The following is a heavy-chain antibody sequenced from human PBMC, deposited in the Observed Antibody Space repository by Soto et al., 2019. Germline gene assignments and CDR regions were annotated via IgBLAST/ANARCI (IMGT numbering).Heavy chain of an antibody. V-gene: IGHV3-15*07. J-gene: IGHJ6*02. Sequence: EVQLVESGGGLVKPGGSLRLSCAASGFTFSNAWMNWVRQAPGKGLEWVGRIKSKTDGGTTDYAAPVKGRFTISRDDSKNTLYLQMNSLKNEDTALYYCTTVSSWSFYYYYGMDVWGQGTTVTVSS. D-gene: IGHD6-13*01. CDR3: TTVSSWSFYYYYGMDV. CDR1: GFTFSNAW. CDR2: IKSKTDGGTT.